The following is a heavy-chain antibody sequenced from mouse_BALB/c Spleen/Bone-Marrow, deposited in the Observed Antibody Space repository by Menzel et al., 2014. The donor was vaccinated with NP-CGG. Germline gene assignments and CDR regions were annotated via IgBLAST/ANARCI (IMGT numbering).Heavy chain of an antibody. Sequence: QVQLQQSGPGLVQPSQSLSITCTVSGFSLTSYGVHWVRQSPGKGLEWLGVIWSGGSTDYNAAFISRLSISKDNSKSQVFFKMNSLQANDTARYYCARNSHYYGYYYAMDYWGQGTSVTVSS. CDR2: IWSGGST. V-gene: IGHV2-2*02. J-gene: IGHJ4*01. D-gene: IGHD1-2*01. CDR1: GFSLTSYG. CDR3: ARNSHYYGYYYAMDY.